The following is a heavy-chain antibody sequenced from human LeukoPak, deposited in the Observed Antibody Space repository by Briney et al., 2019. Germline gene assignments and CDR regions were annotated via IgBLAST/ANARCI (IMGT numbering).Heavy chain of an antibody. Sequence: GGSLRLSCAASGFTFSSYATSWVRQAPGKGLEWVSVIYSGGSTYYADSVKGRFTISRDNSKNTLYLQMNSLKTEDTAVYYCTRPYGSYDSSGYYYVDYWGQGTLVTVSS. D-gene: IGHD3-22*01. CDR1: GFTFSSYA. J-gene: IGHJ4*02. V-gene: IGHV3-53*01. CDR2: IYSGGST. CDR3: TRPYGSYDSSGYYYVDY.